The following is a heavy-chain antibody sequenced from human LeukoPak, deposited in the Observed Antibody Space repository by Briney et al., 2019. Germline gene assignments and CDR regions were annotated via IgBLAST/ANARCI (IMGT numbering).Heavy chain of an antibody. CDR3: AKEVPYYYDSSGYSWVDY. J-gene: IGHJ4*02. Sequence: GGSLRLSCAVSGFTFSSYAMSWVRQAPGKGLEWVSAISGSGGSTYYADSVKGRFTISRDNSKNTLYLQMNSLRAEDTAVYYCAKEVPYYYDSSGYSWVDYWGQGTLVTVSS. D-gene: IGHD3-22*01. V-gene: IGHV3-23*01. CDR2: ISGSGGST. CDR1: GFTFSSYA.